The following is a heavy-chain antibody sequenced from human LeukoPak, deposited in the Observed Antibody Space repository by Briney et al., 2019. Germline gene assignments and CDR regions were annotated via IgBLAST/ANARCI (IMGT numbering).Heavy chain of an antibody. J-gene: IGHJ4*02. Sequence: PSQTLSLTCTVSGGSISSGDYYWSWIRQPPGKGLEWIGYIYYSGSTYYNPSLKSRVTISVDTSKNQFSLKLSSVTAADTAVYYCARGYCSSTSCYVDYWGQGTLVTVSS. CDR1: GGSISSGDYY. D-gene: IGHD2-2*01. CDR2: IYYSGST. V-gene: IGHV4-30-4*01. CDR3: ARGYCSSTSCYVDY.